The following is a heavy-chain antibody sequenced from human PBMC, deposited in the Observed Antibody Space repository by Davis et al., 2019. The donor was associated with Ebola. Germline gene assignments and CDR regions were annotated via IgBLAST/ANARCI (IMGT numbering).Heavy chain of an antibody. Sequence: AASVKVSCKASGGTFSSYAISWVRQAPGQGLEWMGGIIPIFGTANYAQKFQGRVTMTEDTSTDTAYMELSSLRSEDTAVYYCARDSWGFGIGETAGWGQGTLVTVSS. D-gene: IGHD1-26*01. CDR1: GGTFSSYA. CDR2: IIPIFGTA. V-gene: IGHV1-69*06. CDR3: ARDSWGFGIGETAG. J-gene: IGHJ4*02.